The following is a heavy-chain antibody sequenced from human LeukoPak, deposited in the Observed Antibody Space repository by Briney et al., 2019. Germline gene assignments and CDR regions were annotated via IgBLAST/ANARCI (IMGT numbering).Heavy chain of an antibody. CDR1: GFTFSSYE. J-gene: IGHJ6*03. D-gene: IGHD2-15*01. V-gene: IGHV3-48*03. Sequence: GGSLRLSCAASGFTFSSYEMNWVRQAPGKGLEWVSYISSSGSTIYYADSVKGRFTISRDNAKNSLYLQMNSLRAEDTAVYYCARVGVVVVAATRPYYYYYYMDVWGKGTTVTVSS. CDR2: ISSSGSTI. CDR3: ARVGVVVVAATRPYYYYYYMDV.